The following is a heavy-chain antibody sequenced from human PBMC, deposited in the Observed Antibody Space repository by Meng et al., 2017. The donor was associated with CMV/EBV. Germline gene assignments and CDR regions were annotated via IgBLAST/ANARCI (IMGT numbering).Heavy chain of an antibody. Sequence: VSGGSVSSGSYYWSWIRQDPGKGLEWIGYIYYSGSTNYNPSLKSRVTISVDTSKNQFSLKLSSVTAADTAVYYCARGSGSGNWFDPWGQGTLVTVSS. J-gene: IGHJ5*02. CDR3: ARGSGSGNWFDP. CDR1: GGSVSSGSYY. D-gene: IGHD1-26*01. CDR2: IYYSGST. V-gene: IGHV4-61*01.